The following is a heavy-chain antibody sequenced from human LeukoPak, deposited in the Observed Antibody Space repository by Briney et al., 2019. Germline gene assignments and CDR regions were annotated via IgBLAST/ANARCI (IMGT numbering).Heavy chain of an antibody. D-gene: IGHD3-3*01. CDR2: IIPIFGTA. Sequence: SVKVSCKASGGTFISYAISWVRQAPGQGLEWMGGIIPIFGTANYAQKFQGRVTITADESTSTAYMELSSLRSEDTAVYYCARLYRITIFGVGPGAFDIWGQGTMVTVSS. CDR1: GGTFISYA. V-gene: IGHV1-69*13. J-gene: IGHJ3*02. CDR3: ARLYRITIFGVGPGAFDI.